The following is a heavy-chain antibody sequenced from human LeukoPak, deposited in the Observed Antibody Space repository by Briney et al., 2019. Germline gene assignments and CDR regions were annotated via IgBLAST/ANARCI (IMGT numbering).Heavy chain of an antibody. CDR2: INHSGST. Sequence: SETLSLTCAVYAGSFSGYYWSWIRQPSGKGLEWIGEINHSGSTNYNPSLKSRVTISVDTSKNQFALKLSSVTAADTAAYYCGRGRSGSSTYDAFDIWGQGTMVTVSS. V-gene: IGHV4-34*01. CDR1: AGSFSGYY. CDR3: GRGRSGSSTYDAFDI. D-gene: IGHD1-26*01. J-gene: IGHJ3*02.